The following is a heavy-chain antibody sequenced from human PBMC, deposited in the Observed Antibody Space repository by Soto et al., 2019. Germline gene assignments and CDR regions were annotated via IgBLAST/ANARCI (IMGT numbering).Heavy chain of an antibody. D-gene: IGHD3-22*01. CDR1: GGSISSYY. CDR2: IYYSGST. Sequence: SETLSLTCSVSGGSISSYYWSWIRQPPGKGLEWIGYIYYSGSTNYNPSLKSRVTISVDTSKNQFSLKLSSVTAADTAVYYCARLFSSGYWPFDYWGQGTLVTVSS. V-gene: IGHV4-59*08. CDR3: ARLFSSGYWPFDY. J-gene: IGHJ4*02.